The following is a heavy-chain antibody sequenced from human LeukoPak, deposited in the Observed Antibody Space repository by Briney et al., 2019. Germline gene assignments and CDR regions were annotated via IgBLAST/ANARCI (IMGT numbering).Heavy chain of an antibody. D-gene: IGHD6-13*01. Sequence: SETLXLTCTVSGGSISSGGYYWSWIRQPAGXGXEWIGRIYTSGSTNYNPSLKSRVTMSVGTSKNQFSLKLSSVTAADTAVYYCAIPMQRRIAAAGVRAFDIWGQGTMVTVSS. J-gene: IGHJ3*02. CDR1: GGSISSGGYY. CDR2: IYTSGST. CDR3: AIPMQRRIAAAGVRAFDI. V-gene: IGHV4-61*02.